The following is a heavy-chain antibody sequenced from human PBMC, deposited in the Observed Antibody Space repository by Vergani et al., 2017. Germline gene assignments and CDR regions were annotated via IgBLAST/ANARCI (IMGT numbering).Heavy chain of an antibody. CDR1: GASIRSSNYY. CDR3: ARRSTVEWLVKLGWIDP. CDR2: IYYSGST. Sequence: QLQLQESGPGLVKPSATLSLTCSVSGASIRSSNYYWGWIRQPPGKGLEWIASIYYSGSTYYNPSLKSRVTISVDTSKNQFPLKLSSVTAADTAVYFCARRSTVEWLVKLGWIDPWGQGILVTVSS. J-gene: IGHJ5*02. D-gene: IGHD6-19*01. V-gene: IGHV4-39*01.